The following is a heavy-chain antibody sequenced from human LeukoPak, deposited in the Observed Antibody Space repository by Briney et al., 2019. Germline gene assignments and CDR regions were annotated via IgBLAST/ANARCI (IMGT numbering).Heavy chain of an antibody. V-gene: IGHV3-48*03. CDR3: ARDSGVDYFDY. J-gene: IGHJ4*02. CDR2: ISSSGSTI. D-gene: IGHD3-10*01. Sequence: SGGSLRLSCAASGFTFSSYEMNWVRQAPGKGLEWVSYISSSGSTIYYAGSVKGRFTISRDNAKNSLYLQMNSLRAEDTAVYYCARDSGVDYFDYWGQGTLVTVSS. CDR1: GFTFSSYE.